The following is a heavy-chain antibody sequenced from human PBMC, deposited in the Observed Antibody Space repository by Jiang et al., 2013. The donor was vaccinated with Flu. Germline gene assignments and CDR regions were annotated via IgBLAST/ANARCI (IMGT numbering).Heavy chain of an antibody. D-gene: IGHD6-6*01. J-gene: IGHJ4*02. CDR1: GGSISPYY. CDR2: VYYSGST. CDR3: ARVSNIATRTIDF. V-gene: IGHV4-59*01. Sequence: LLKPSETLSLTCSVSGGSISPYYWSWIRQPPGKGLEWIGYVYYSGSTNYNPSLKSRVTISVDTSKNQFSLKLDSMTAADSAVYYCARVSNIATRTIDFWGQGTLVTVSS.